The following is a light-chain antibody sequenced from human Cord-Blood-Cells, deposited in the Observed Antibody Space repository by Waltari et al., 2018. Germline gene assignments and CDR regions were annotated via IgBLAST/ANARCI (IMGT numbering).Light chain of an antibody. CDR3: QSYDSSLSGYV. CDR1: SSNIGAGYD. Sequence: QYVLTQPPPVSGAPGQRSTISCTGSSSNIGAGYDVNWYQQPPGTAPKLLLYGNSNRPSGVPDRFSGSKSGTSASLAITGLQAEDEADYYCQSYDSSLSGYVFGTGTKVTVL. J-gene: IGLJ1*01. V-gene: IGLV1-40*01. CDR2: GNS.